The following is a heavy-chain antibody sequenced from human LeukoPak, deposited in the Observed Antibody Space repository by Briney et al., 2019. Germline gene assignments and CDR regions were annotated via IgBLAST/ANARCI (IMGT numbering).Heavy chain of an antibody. V-gene: IGHV4-59*08. CDR3: ARHNRRYCSGGSCYLYYYYYMDV. CDR1: GGSISSYY. J-gene: IGHJ6*03. Sequence: PSEILSLTCTVSGGSISSYYWSWIRQPPGKGLEWIGYIYYSGSTNYNPSLKSRVTISVDTSKNQFSLKLSSVTAADTAVYYCARHNRRYCSGGSCYLYYYYYMDVWGKGTTVTVSS. CDR2: IYYSGST. D-gene: IGHD2-15*01.